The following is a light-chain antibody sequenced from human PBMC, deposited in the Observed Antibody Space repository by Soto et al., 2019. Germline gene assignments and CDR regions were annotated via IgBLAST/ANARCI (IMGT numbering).Light chain of an antibody. V-gene: IGKV2-28*01. CDR2: LTF. CDR3: MQALQTPYT. CDR1: QSLLHSDGYTY. Sequence: DIVMTQSPLSLPVTPEEPASISCRSSQSLLHSDGYTYMDWYLQKPGQSPQVLIYLTFNRASGVPDRFSGSGSGTDFTLKISRVEAEDAGVYYCMQALQTPYTFGQGTKLEIK. J-gene: IGKJ2*01.